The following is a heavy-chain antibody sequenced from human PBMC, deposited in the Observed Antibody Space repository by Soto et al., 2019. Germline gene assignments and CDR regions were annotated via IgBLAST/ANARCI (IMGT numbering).Heavy chain of an antibody. D-gene: IGHD5-12*01. CDR1: GGSISSSTYY. CDR2: IYYSGST. J-gene: IGHJ4*02. CDR3: ASGYSGYDRDY. V-gene: IGHV4-30-4*01. Sequence: SETLSLTCTVSGGSISSSTYYWSWIRQPPGKGLEWIGYIYYSGSTYYNPSLKSRVTISVDTSKNQFSLKLSSVTAADTAVYYCASGYSGYDRDYWGQGTLVTVSS.